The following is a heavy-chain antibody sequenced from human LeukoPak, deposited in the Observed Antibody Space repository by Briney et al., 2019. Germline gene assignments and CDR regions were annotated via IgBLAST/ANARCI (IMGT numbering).Heavy chain of an antibody. Sequence: GGSLRLSCAASGFTFSNYWMHWVRHAPGQGLVWVSRINSDGINTSYADSVKGRFTISRDNAKNTLNLQMNSLRAEDTAVYYCARDLGQYYDTSDNWFDPWGQGTLVTVSS. D-gene: IGHD3-22*01. CDR3: ARDLGQYYDTSDNWFDP. V-gene: IGHV3-74*01. J-gene: IGHJ5*02. CDR2: INSDGINT. CDR1: GFTFSNYW.